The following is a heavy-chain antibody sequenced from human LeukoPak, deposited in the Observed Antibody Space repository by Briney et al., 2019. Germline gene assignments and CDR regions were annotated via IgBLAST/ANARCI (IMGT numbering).Heavy chain of an antibody. D-gene: IGHD6-13*01. J-gene: IGHJ5*02. Sequence: GGSLRLSCAASGFTFSSYSMNWVRQAPGKGLEWVSYISSSSSTIYYADSVKGRFTISRDNAKNSLYLQMNSLRAEDTAVYYCARDRYSIAAAGPNWFDPWGQGTLVTVSS. CDR3: ARDRYSIAAAGPNWFDP. CDR2: ISSSSSTI. V-gene: IGHV3-48*04. CDR1: GFTFSSYS.